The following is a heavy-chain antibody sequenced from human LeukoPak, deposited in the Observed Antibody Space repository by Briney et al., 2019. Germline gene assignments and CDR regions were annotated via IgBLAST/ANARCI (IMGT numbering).Heavy chain of an antibody. Sequence: GGSLILSCAASGFTVSNNYMSWVRQAPGKGLEWVSVIYSGGATYYGDSVNGRFTISRDNSKDTLSLQMNSLRAEDTAVYYCGKLKSSGYIIEYWGQGTLVTVSS. D-gene: IGHD3-22*01. CDR1: GFTVSNNY. V-gene: IGHV3-53*01. CDR3: GKLKSSGYIIEY. CDR2: IYSGGAT. J-gene: IGHJ4*02.